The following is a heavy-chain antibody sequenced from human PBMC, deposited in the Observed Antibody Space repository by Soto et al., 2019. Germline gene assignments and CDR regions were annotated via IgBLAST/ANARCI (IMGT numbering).Heavy chain of an antibody. CDR3: ARRPTPPDLWSGHRYYGMDV. Sequence: EVQLVQSGAEVKKPGESLRISCKGSGYSFTSYWISWVRQMPGKGLEWMGRIDPSDSSTNYSPSFQGHVTISADKSISTAYLQWSSLKASDTAMYYCARRPTPPDLWSGHRYYGMDVWGQGTTVTVSS. D-gene: IGHD3-3*01. CDR2: IDPSDSST. V-gene: IGHV5-10-1*03. CDR1: GYSFTSYW. J-gene: IGHJ6*02.